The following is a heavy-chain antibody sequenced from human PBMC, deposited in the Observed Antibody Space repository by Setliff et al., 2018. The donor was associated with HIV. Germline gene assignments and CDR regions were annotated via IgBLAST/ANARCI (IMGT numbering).Heavy chain of an antibody. CDR2: IYYSGST. J-gene: IGHJ4*02. D-gene: IGHD2-15*01. V-gene: IGHV4-39*01. CDR1: GGSISSISYY. CDR3: ARHPPYCSGGSCYRGRGYYFDY. Sequence: KPSETLSLTCTVSGGSISSISYYWGWIRQPPGKGLEWIGSIYYSGSTYYNPSLKSRVTISVDTSKNQFSLKLNSVTAADTAMYYCARHPPYCSGGSCYRGRGYYFDYWCQGTLVTVSS.